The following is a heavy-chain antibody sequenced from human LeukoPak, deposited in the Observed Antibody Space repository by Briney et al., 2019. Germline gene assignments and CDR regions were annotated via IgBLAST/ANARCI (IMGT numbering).Heavy chain of an antibody. V-gene: IGHV3-23*01. CDR2: ITGPGGST. CDR3: AKDPPILRWSFDY. J-gene: IGHJ4*02. D-gene: IGHD4-23*01. Sequence: PGESLRLSCTASGSTFSTYAMSWVRRTPGKGLEWVSAITGPGGSTYYADSVKGRFTISRDNSKNTLYLQMNSLRAEDTAVYYCAKDPPILRWSFDYWGQGTLVTVSS. CDR1: GSTFSTYA.